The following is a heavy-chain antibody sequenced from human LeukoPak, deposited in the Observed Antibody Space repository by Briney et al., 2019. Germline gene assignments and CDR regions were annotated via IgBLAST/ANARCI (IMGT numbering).Heavy chain of an antibody. Sequence: SETLSLTCIVSGGSISNYYWSWIRQPPGKGLEWIGDIYYSGSTNYNPSLKSRVTISVDTSKNQFSLKLSSVTAADTAVYYCARGGAAAGLARFDYWAREPWSPSPQ. J-gene: IGHJ4*02. CDR3: ARGGAAAGLARFDY. CDR2: IYYSGST. D-gene: IGHD6-13*01. V-gene: IGHV4-59*01. CDR1: GGSISNYY.